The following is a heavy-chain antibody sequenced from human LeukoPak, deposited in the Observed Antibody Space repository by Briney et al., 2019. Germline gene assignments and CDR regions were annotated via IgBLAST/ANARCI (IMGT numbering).Heavy chain of an antibody. CDR1: GGSVSSGSYY. Sequence: PSETLSLTCTVSGGSVSSGSYYWSWIRQPPGKGLEWIGYIYYSGSTNYNPSLKSRVTISVDTSKNQFSLKLSSVTAADTAVYYCVGSLYSSGWAPHYYGMDVWGQGTTVTVSS. V-gene: IGHV4-61*01. D-gene: IGHD6-19*01. J-gene: IGHJ6*01. CDR2: IYYSGST. CDR3: VGSLYSSGWAPHYYGMDV.